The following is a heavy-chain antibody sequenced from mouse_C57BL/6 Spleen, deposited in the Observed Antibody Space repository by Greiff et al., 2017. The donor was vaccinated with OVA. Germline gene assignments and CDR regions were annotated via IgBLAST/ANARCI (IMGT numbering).Heavy chain of an antibody. CDR1: GYTFTSYW. Sequence: VQLQQPGAELVRPGTSVKLSCKASGYTFTSYWMHWVKQRPGQGLEWIGVIDPSDSYTNYNQKFKGKATLTVDTSSSTAYMQLSSLTSEDSAVYYCARRYGSSYADYWGQGTTLTVS. J-gene: IGHJ2*01. CDR3: ARRYGSSYADY. CDR2: IDPSDSYT. V-gene: IGHV1-59*01. D-gene: IGHD1-1*01.